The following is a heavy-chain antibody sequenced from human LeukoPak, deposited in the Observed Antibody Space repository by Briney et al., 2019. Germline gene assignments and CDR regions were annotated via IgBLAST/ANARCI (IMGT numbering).Heavy chain of an antibody. CDR2: IYYSGST. J-gene: IGHJ3*02. CDR1: GGSISSYY. D-gene: IGHD5-18*01. V-gene: IGHV4-59*01. Sequence: SSETLSLTCTVSGGSISSYYWSWIRQPPGKGLEWIGYIYYSGSTNYNPSLKSRVTISVETSKTQFSLKLSSVTAADTAVYYCARSGYSYGADAFDIWGQGTMVTVSS. CDR3: ARSGYSYGADAFDI.